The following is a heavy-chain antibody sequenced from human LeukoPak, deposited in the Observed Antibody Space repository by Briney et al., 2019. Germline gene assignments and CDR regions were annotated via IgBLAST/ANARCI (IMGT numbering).Heavy chain of an antibody. CDR1: GGTFSSYA. CDR2: IIPIFGIA. D-gene: IGHD3-10*01. CDR3: ARGGKLLLWFGELWADAFDI. V-gene: IGHV1-69*04. Sequence: SVKVSCKASGGTFSSYAISWVRQAPGQGLEWMGRIIPIFGIANYAQKFQGRATITADKSTSTAYMELSSLRSEDTAVYYCARGGKLLLWFGELWADAFDIWGQGTMVTVSS. J-gene: IGHJ3*02.